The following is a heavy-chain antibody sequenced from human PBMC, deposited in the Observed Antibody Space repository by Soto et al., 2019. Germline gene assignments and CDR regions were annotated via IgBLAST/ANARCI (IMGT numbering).Heavy chain of an antibody. CDR1: GGSISSGGYY. CDR2: IYYSGST. D-gene: IGHD3-16*01. J-gene: IGHJ6*02. CDR3: ARDGGYYYGMDV. V-gene: IGHV4-31*03. Sequence: SETLSLTCTVSGGSISSGGYYWSWIRQHPGKGLEWIGYIYYSGSTYYNPSLKSRVTISVDTSKNQFSLKLSSVTTADTAVYYCARDGGYYYGMDVWGQGTTVTVSS.